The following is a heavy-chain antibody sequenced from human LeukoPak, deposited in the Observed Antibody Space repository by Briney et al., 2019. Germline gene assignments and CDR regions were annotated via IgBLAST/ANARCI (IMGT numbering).Heavy chain of an antibody. Sequence: SETLSLTCTVSGGSISSYYWSWIRQPPGKGLEWIGYIYYSGSTNYNPSLKSRVTISVDTSKNQFSLKLSSVTAADTAVYYCARDIPKVLWFGQHNYYYYYMDVWGKGTTVTISS. J-gene: IGHJ6*03. CDR1: GGSISSYY. CDR2: IYYSGST. V-gene: IGHV4-59*01. CDR3: ARDIPKVLWFGQHNYYYYYMDV. D-gene: IGHD3-10*01.